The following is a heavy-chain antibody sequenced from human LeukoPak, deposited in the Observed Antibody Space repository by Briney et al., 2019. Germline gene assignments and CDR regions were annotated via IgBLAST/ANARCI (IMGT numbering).Heavy chain of an antibody. CDR3: AREKSPERKTWLQLGAFDV. V-gene: IGHV4-59*11. J-gene: IGHJ3*01. D-gene: IGHD5-24*01. Sequence: SETLSLTCTVYGGSMSHHWSWIRQSPGKGLEWIGYISHTASTNYNPSLKSRVTLSIDTSKSQLSFQLTSVTAADTAVYYRAREKSPERKTWLQLGAFDVWGQGTVVTVSS. CDR2: ISHTAST. CDR1: GGSMSHH.